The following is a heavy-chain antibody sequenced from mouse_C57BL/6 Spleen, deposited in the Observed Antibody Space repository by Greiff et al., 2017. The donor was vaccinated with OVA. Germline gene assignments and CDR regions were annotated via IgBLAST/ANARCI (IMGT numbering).Heavy chain of an antibody. D-gene: IGHD2-3*01. Sequence: QVQLQQPGAELVRPGSSVKLSCKASGYTFTSYWMHWVKQRPIQGLEWIGNIDPSDSETHYNQKFKDKATLTVDKSSSTAYMQLSSLTSEDSAVYYCAFDGYYPYYFGYWGQGTTLTVSS. CDR3: AFDGYYPYYFGY. V-gene: IGHV1-52*01. CDR2: IDPSDSET. CDR1: GYTFTSYW. J-gene: IGHJ2*01.